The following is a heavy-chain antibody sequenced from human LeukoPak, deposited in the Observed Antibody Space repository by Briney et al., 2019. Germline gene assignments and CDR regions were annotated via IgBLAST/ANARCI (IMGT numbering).Heavy chain of an antibody. J-gene: IGHJ5*02. CDR3: ARRSVGGVKS. Sequence: SETLSLTCTVSGGSISSSSYYWGWIRQPPGKGLEWIGSIYYSGSTYYNPSLKSRVTISVDTSKNQFSLKLSSVTAADTAVYYCARRSVGGVKSWGQGTLVTVSS. V-gene: IGHV4-39*01. D-gene: IGHD2-8*02. CDR2: IYYSGST. CDR1: GGSISSSSYY.